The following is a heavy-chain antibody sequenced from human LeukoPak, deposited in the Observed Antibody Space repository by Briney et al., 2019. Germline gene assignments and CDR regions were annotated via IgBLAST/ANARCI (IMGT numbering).Heavy chain of an antibody. V-gene: IGHV3-30*02. CDR3: AKDGGTMIGSAFDY. Sequence: GGSLRLSCAASRFTFRNYDMHWVRQAPGKGLEWVAVIWYDGSNTLYADSAKGRFTVSRDNSKNTLYLQMNSLRAEDTAVYYCAKDGGTMIGSAFDYWGQGTLVTVSS. CDR2: IWYDGSNT. D-gene: IGHD3-22*01. CDR1: RFTFRNYD. J-gene: IGHJ4*02.